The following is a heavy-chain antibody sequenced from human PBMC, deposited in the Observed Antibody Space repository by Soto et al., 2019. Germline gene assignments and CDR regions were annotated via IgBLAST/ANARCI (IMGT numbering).Heavy chain of an antibody. D-gene: IGHD1-26*01. Sequence: QVQLQESGPGLVKPSGTLSLTCAVSGVALSSSNWWSWVRQPPGKGLERIGEIYHSGSTNYNPSLKSRVTISVAKSKNQFSLKLSAVTAADTAVYYWARGLMGATCYWGQGTLVTVSS. CDR2: IYHSGST. J-gene: IGHJ4*02. V-gene: IGHV4-4*02. CDR3: ARGLMGATCY. CDR1: GVALSSSNW.